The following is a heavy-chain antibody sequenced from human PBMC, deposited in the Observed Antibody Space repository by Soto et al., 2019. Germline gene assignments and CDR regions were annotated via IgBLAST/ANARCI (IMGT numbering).Heavy chain of an antibody. V-gene: IGHV3-23*01. J-gene: IGHJ4*02. CDR3: TSPRDWTAVDPFDY. CDR1: GFTFSSYA. Sequence: PGGSLRLSCAASGFTFSSYAMSWVRQAPGKGLEWVSIMSASGGHTYYVDSVKGRFTISRDNSKNTLYLQIDDTAVYYCTSPRDWTAVDPFDYWGLGTLVTVSS. CDR2: MSASGGHT. D-gene: IGHD5-18*01.